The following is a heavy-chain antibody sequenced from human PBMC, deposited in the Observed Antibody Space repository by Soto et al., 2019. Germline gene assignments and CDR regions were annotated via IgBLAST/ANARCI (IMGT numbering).Heavy chain of an antibody. CDR2: IYFTGST. D-gene: IGHD6-19*01. J-gene: IGHJ4*02. Sequence: SETLSLTCTVSGHSLSSGGYYWSWIRQHPGTCLEWVGYIYFTGSTLYNPPLKSRLAMSLDTSKNQFSLRLTSVTAADTAVYFCARDWGSSGWPNWGQGTRVTVSS. V-gene: IGHV4-31*03. CDR3: ARDWGSSGWPN. CDR1: GHSLSSGGYY.